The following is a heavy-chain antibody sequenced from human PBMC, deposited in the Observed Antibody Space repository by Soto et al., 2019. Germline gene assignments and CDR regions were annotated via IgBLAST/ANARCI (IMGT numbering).Heavy chain of an antibody. Sequence: SETLSLTCAVSGAPITSHTYYWVCLHPPPGKGLEWIGTISLGGPTYYSRPLKSRLTASLDTSNNQGSLRPSSVTVTYTAVYFCVKQAVGSMSSEWGPGTLVTVSS. CDR3: VKQAVGSMSSE. J-gene: IGHJ4*02. CDR1: GAPITSHTYY. D-gene: IGHD6-6*01. V-gene: IGHV4-39*01. CDR2: ISLGGPT.